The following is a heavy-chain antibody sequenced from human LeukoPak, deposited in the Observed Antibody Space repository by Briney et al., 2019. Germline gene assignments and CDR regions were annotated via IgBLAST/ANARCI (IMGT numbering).Heavy chain of an antibody. CDR2: INHSGST. Sequence: PSETLSLTCAVYGGSLSGYYWSWIRQPPGKGLEWIGEINHSGSTNYNPSLKSRVTISVDTSKNQFSLKLSSVTAADTAVYYCARGRRWSIQSWGQGMLVTVSS. V-gene: IGHV4-34*01. D-gene: IGHD4-23*01. J-gene: IGHJ1*01. CDR1: GGSLSGYY. CDR3: ARGRRWSIQS.